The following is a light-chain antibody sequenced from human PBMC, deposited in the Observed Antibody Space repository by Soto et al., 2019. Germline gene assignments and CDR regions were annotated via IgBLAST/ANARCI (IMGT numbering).Light chain of an antibody. CDR2: RNN. V-gene: IGLV1-47*01. CDR3: AAWDDSLSGLYV. J-gene: IGLJ1*01. Sequence: QSVLTQPPSASGTPGQRVTISCSGSSSNIGSNYVYWYQQLPGTAPKLLIYRNNQRPSGVPDRFSGSKSGTSASLAISGRRSEDEADYYCAAWDDSLSGLYVFGTGTRSPS. CDR1: SSNIGSNY.